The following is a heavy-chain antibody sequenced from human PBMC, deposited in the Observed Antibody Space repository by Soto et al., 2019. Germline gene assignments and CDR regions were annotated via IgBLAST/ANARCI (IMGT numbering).Heavy chain of an antibody. V-gene: IGHV3-33*01. D-gene: IGHD1-1*01. Sequence: GGSLRLSCAASGFTFSSYGMHWVRQAPGKGLEWVAVICYDGSNKYFADSVKGRFTISSDNSMNTLYLQMNSLRAEDTAVYYCARGRDERYYYYGMDVWGQGTTVTVSS. J-gene: IGHJ6*02. CDR1: GFTFSSYG. CDR2: ICYDGSNK. CDR3: ARGRDERYYYYGMDV.